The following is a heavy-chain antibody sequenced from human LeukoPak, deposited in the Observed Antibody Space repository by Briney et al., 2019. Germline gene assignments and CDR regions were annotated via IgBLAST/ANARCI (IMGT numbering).Heavy chain of an antibody. J-gene: IGHJ4*02. Sequence: SGTLSLTCTVSGGSISSSNWWGWVRQPPEKGLECIGEIHHSGTTNYNPSLKSRVTISVDKSKNEFSLKLNSVTAADTAVYYCARAFLVGYSPEEYFFDYWGQGTLVTVSS. V-gene: IGHV4-4*02. CDR2: IHHSGTT. D-gene: IGHD2-15*01. CDR3: ARAFLVGYSPEEYFFDY. CDR1: GGSISSSNW.